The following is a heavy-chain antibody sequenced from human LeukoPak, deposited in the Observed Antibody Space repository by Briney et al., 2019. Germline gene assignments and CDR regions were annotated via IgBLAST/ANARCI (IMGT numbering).Heavy chain of an antibody. Sequence: GGSLRLSCAASGVTLSSFAMSWVRQAPGKGLEWVSSISPDGSSTTYADSVKGRFIISRDNAQNTVYLQMSSLRVEDTAVYYCVREYSSSSGRAFDYWGQGTLVTASS. CDR1: GVTLSSFA. CDR3: VREYSSSSGRAFDY. V-gene: IGHV3-74*01. CDR2: ISPDGSST. J-gene: IGHJ4*02. D-gene: IGHD6-6*01.